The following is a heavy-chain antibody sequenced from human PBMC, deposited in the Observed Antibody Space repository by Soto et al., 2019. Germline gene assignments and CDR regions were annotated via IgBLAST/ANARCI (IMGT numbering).Heavy chain of an antibody. CDR1: GGSISSYY. D-gene: IGHD3-9*01. CDR3: ARGGAYYDILTGYYDYYYYGMDV. V-gene: IGHV4-59*01. CDR2: IYYSGST. J-gene: IGHJ6*02. Sequence: SETLSLTCTVSGGSISSYYWSWIRQPPGKGLEWIGYIYYSGSTNYNPSLKSRVTISVDTSKNQFSLKLSSVTAADTAAYYCARGGAYYDILTGYYDYYYYGMDVWGQGTTVTVSS.